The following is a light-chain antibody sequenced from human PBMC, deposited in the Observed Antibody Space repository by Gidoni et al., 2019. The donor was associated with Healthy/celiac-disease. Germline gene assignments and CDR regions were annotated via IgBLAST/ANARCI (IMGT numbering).Light chain of an antibody. V-gene: IGKV2-28*01. Sequence: DLVITQSPLPLLVTPGEPASISCRSSQSSLQSTGYNYLDWYLQKPGQSPQLLIYGGSNRASGVPDRFSGSGSGTDFTLTISRVEAEDVGVYYCMQALKTPITFGPGTKVDIK. J-gene: IGKJ3*01. CDR3: MQALKTPIT. CDR2: GGS. CDR1: QSSLQSTGYNY.